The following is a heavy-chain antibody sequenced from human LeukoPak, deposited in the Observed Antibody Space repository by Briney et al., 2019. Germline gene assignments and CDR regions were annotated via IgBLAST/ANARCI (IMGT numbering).Heavy chain of an antibody. V-gene: IGHV3-23*01. CDR3: AKDRAYYYDSSGYPWVDAFDI. CDR1: GFTFSSYA. CDR2: ISGSGGST. J-gene: IGHJ3*02. Sequence: GGSLRLSCAASGFTFSSYAMSWVRQAPGKGLEWVSAISGSGGSTYYADSVKGRFTISRDNSKNTLYLQMNSLRAEDTAVYYCAKDRAYYYDSSGYPWVDAFDIRGQGTMVTVSS. D-gene: IGHD3-22*01.